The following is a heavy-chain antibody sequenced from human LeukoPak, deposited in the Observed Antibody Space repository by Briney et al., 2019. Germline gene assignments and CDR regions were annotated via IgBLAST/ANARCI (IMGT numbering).Heavy chain of an antibody. CDR1: GFTFNNYW. Sequence: GGSLRLSCAASGFTFNNYWLSWVRQGPGKGLEWVAHIKEDTSQKYYVGSVEGRFTISRDNARNSLYLQMNSLRGEDTAVYFCARQVSREGHFDYWGQGALVTVSP. D-gene: IGHD1-26*01. J-gene: IGHJ4*02. V-gene: IGHV3-7*01. CDR2: IKEDTSQK. CDR3: ARQVSREGHFDY.